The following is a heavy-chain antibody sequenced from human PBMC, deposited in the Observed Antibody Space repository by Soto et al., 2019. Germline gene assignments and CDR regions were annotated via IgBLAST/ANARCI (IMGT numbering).Heavy chain of an antibody. Sequence: SETLSLTCTVSGGSLSPNYWSWIRQPPGKGLEWIGYIYYGGTTTNNPSLNSRVAISIDTSKNQFSLTLSSVTAADTAVYYCARLGGYYQSLDPGGQEILVTVPS. CDR2: IYYGGTT. J-gene: IGHJ5*02. V-gene: IGHV4-59*08. CDR1: GGSLSPNY. D-gene: IGHD3-22*01. CDR3: ARLGGYYQSLDP.